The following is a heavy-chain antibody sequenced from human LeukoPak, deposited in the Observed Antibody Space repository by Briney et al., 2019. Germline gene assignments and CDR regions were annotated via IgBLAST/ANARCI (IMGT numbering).Heavy chain of an antibody. J-gene: IGHJ6*02. CDR2: ISGSGGST. CDR1: GFTFSSYA. V-gene: IGHV3-23*01. D-gene: IGHD5-18*01. CDR3: ARDRVEGDSYGPLRYYGMDV. Sequence: PGGSLRLSYAASGFTFSSYAMSWVRQAPGKGLEWVSAISGSGGSTYYADSVKGRFTISRDNSKNTLYLQMNSLRAEDTAVYYCARDRVEGDSYGPLRYYGMDVWGQGTTVTVSS.